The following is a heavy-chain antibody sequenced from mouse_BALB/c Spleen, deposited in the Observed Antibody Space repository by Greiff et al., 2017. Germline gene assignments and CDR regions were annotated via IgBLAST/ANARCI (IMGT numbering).Heavy chain of an antibody. CDR1: GFTFTDYY. J-gene: IGHJ4*01. Sequence: EVKLVESGGGLVQPGGSLRLSCATSGFTFTDYYMSWVRQPPGKALEWLGFIRNKANGYTTEYSASVKGRFTISRDNSQSILYLQMNTLRAEDSATYYCARDNYYGSSYAMYYWGQGTSVTVSS. D-gene: IGHD1-1*01. CDR2: IRNKANGYTT. CDR3: ARDNYYGSSYAMYY. V-gene: IGHV7-3*02.